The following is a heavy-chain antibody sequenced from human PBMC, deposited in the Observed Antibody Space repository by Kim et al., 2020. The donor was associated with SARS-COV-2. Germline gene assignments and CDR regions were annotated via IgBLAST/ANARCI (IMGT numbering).Heavy chain of an antibody. D-gene: IGHD5-12*01. CDR1: GGSISSYY. J-gene: IGHJ5*02. CDR3: AGTYSGYTNWFDP. Sequence: SETLSLTCTVSGGSISSYYWSWIRQPPGKGLEWIGYIYYSGSTNYNPSLKSRVTISVDTSKNQFSLKLSSVTAADTAVYYCAGTYSGYTNWFDPWGQGTLVTVSS. V-gene: IGHV4-59*13. CDR2: IYYSGST.